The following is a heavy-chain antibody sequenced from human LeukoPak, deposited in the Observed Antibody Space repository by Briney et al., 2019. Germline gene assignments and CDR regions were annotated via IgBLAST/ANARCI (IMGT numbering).Heavy chain of an antibody. Sequence: SETLSLTCTVSGGSISSSNHYWGWIRQPPGKGLEWIGSTLYTGTTHYNPSFKSRATLSVDTSKEQVSLRLTSVTAADTAVYYCARLTIFGVLTINWFDPWGQETLVTVSS. CDR3: ARLTIFGVLTINWFDP. J-gene: IGHJ5*02. CDR1: GGSISSSNHY. CDR2: TLYTGTT. D-gene: IGHD3-3*01. V-gene: IGHV4-39*07.